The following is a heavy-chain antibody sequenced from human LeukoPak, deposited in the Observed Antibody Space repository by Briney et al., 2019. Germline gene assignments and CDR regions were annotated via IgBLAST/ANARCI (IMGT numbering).Heavy chain of an antibody. CDR2: ISSSSTI. J-gene: IGHJ4*02. CDR3: AKSRRYYDSSGYYYAYFDY. V-gene: IGHV3-48*01. D-gene: IGHD3-22*01. Sequence: GGSLRLPCAASGFTFSSYSMNWVRQAPGKGLEWVSYISSSSTIYYADSVKGRFTISRDNAKNSLYLQMNSLRAEDTAVYYCAKSRRYYDSSGYYYAYFDYWGQGTLVTVSS. CDR1: GFTFSSYS.